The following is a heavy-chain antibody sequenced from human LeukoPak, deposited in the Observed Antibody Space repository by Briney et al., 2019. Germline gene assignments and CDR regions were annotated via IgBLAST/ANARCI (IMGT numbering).Heavy chain of an antibody. CDR3: VREVAY. CDR1: VSTFTTDM. D-gene: IGHD5-12*01. Sequence: PGGSLRLSCAPSVSTFTTDMMSSVRQAPGKGLEWLSYISSDSGAIYYADSVKGRFTISRDNAQKSLYLQMNNVRVEDTAVYYCVREVAYWGQGALVTVSS. CDR2: ISSDSGAI. J-gene: IGHJ4*02. V-gene: IGHV3-48*01.